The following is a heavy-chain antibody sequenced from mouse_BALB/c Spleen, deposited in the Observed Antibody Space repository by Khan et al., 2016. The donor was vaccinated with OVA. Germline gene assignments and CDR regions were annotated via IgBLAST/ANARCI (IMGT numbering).Heavy chain of an antibody. D-gene: IGHD2-13*01. CDR1: GFTFSDYY. CDR3: IRGYYGDPFAY. V-gene: IGHV5-4*02. J-gene: IGHJ3*01. CDR2: ISDINSYI. Sequence: EVELVESGGGLMKPGGSLKLSCAASGFTFSDYYMYWVRQTPDKRLEWVATISDINSYIYYPDNVKGRFTISRDNAKNNLYLQMNSLKSEDTAMYYCIRGYYGDPFAYWGQGTLVTVAA.